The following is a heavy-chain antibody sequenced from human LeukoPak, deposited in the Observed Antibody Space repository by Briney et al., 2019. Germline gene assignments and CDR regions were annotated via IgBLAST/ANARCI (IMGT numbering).Heavy chain of an antibody. V-gene: IGHV3-33*01. D-gene: IGHD3-3*01. CDR3: ARVAVLRFLEWYDY. Sequence: GGSLRLSCAASGFTFSSYGMHWVRQRPGKGLEWVTVMWSNESHKYYADSVKGRFTVSRDSAKSTLYLQIESLKVEDTAVYYCARVAVLRFLEWYDYWGQGTLVTVSS. J-gene: IGHJ4*02. CDR2: MWSNESHK. CDR1: GFTFSSYG.